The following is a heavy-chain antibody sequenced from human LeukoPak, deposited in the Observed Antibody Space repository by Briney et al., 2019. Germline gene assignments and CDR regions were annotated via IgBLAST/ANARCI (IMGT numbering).Heavy chain of an antibody. J-gene: IGHJ4*02. D-gene: IGHD3-3*01. CDR1: GFTFNTYA. CDR3: ARDAFGAIDY. CDR2: MSYDGSDI. V-gene: IGHV3-30-3*01. Sequence: QTGGSLRLSCAASGFTFNTYAMHWVRQAPGKGLEWVAVMSYDGSDIHYADSVKGRFTISRDNSKNTLYLQMNSLRAEDTAVYYCARDAFGAIDYWGQGTLVTVSS.